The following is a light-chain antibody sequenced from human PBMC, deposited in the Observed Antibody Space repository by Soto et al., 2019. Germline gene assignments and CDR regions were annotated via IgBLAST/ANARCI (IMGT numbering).Light chain of an antibody. Sequence: QSVLTQPPSVSGAPGQRVTISCTGSSSNIGSSFDVHWYQHLPGTAPKLLIYGNTNRPSGVPDRFSGSKSGNSASLAITGLQAEDEADYYCQAWDTSNVVFGGGTKLTVL. CDR2: GNT. V-gene: IGLV1-40*01. CDR3: QAWDTSNVV. J-gene: IGLJ2*01. CDR1: SSNIGSSFD.